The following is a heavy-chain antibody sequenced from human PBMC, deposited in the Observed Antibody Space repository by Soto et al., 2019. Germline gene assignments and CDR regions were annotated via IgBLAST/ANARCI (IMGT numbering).Heavy chain of an antibody. V-gene: IGHV2-5*02. Sequence: QITLKESGPTLVKPTQTLTLTCTFSGFSLSTSGVGVGWIRQPPGKALEWLALIYWDDDKRYSPSLKSRLTITKDTSKNQVVLTMTNMDPVDTATYYCAHTTTVTTLYYYYGMDVWGQGTTVTVSS. D-gene: IGHD4-17*01. CDR2: IYWDDDK. J-gene: IGHJ6*02. CDR1: GFSLSTSGVG. CDR3: AHTTTVTTLYYYYGMDV.